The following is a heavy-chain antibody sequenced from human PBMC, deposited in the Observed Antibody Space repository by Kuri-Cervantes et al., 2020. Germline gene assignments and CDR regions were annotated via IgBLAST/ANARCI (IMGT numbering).Heavy chain of an antibody. CDR2: INHSGST. Sequence: SETLSLTCAVYGGSFSGYYWSWIRQPPGKGLEWIGEINHSGSTNYNPSLKSRVTISVDTSKNQFSLKLSSVTAADTAVYYCARGDTAVVRSNFDYWGQGTLVTVSS. CDR1: GGSFSGYY. D-gene: IGHD5-18*01. V-gene: IGHV4-34*01. CDR3: ARGDTAVVRSNFDY. J-gene: IGHJ4*02.